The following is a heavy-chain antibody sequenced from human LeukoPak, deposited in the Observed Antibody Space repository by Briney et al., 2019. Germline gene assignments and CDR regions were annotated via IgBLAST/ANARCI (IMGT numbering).Heavy chain of an antibody. J-gene: IGHJ4*02. CDR3: AKRMEVPALFDY. V-gene: IGHV3-23*01. CDR1: GFTFSSYA. CDR2: ISGRGTTI. D-gene: IGHD2-2*01. Sequence: PGGSLRLSCAASGFTFSSYAMSWVRQAPGKGLEWVSAISGRGTTIYYADSVKGRFTISRDNSKNTLYLQMNSLRAEDTAVYYCAKRMEVPALFDYWGQGTLVTVSS.